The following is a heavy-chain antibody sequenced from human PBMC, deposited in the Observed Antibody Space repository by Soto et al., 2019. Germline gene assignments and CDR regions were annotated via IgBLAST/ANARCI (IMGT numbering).Heavy chain of an antibody. CDR1: GGSFSGYY. J-gene: IGHJ5*02. V-gene: IGHV4-34*01. Sequence: SETLSLTCAVYGGSFSGYYWSRIRQPPGKGLEWIGEINHSGSTNYNPSLKSRVTISVDTSKNQFSLKLSSVTAADTAVYYCARGLNRYNWNTPFDPWGQGTLVTVSS. CDR2: INHSGST. D-gene: IGHD1-20*01. CDR3: ARGLNRYNWNTPFDP.